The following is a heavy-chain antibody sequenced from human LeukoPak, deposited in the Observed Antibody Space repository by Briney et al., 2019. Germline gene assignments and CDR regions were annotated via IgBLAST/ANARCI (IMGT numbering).Heavy chain of an antibody. CDR2: IKQDGSEN. CDR3: AGARGWEFSS. V-gene: IGHV3-7*01. J-gene: IGHJ5*02. D-gene: IGHD1-26*01. Sequence: PGGSLRLSCAASGFTFSSYWMDWVRQAPGMGLEWVATIKQDGSENYYLDSVKGRFTISRDNAKNSLFLQMNSLRAEDTAVYYCAGARGWEFSSWGQGTLVTVSS. CDR1: GFTFSSYW.